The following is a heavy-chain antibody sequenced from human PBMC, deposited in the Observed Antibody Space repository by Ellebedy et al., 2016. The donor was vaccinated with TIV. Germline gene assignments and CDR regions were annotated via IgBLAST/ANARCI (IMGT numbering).Heavy chain of an antibody. D-gene: IGHD1-26*01. J-gene: IGHJ4*02. V-gene: IGHV3-48*03. CDR2: ISSSGGPI. Sequence: LSLTCAASGFTFRSYEMSWVRQAPGKGLEWVLYISSSGGPIYSADSVKGRFAISRDNAKNSLYLQMNSLRAEDTALYYCARDRGGSYFDNWGQGALVTVSS. CDR3: ARDRGGSYFDN. CDR1: GFTFRSYE.